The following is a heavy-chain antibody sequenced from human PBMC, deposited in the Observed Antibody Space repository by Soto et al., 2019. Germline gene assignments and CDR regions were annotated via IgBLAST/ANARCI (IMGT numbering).Heavy chain of an antibody. CDR3: AKDLYYYDFSLDDS. D-gene: IGHD3-16*01. V-gene: IGHV3-30*18. CDR1: GFTFSSYA. J-gene: IGHJ5*02. CDR2: VSYDGSIE. Sequence: GGSLRLSCAASGFTFSSYAMSWVRQAPGRGLEWVAVVSYDGSIENYVDSVRGRFTISRDNSKNTVFLQMNSLRVEDTAVYYCAKDLYYYDFSLDDSWGQGTLVTVSS.